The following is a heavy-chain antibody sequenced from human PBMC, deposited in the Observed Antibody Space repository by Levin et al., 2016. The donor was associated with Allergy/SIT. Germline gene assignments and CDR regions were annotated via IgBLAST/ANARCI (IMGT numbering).Heavy chain of an antibody. CDR1: GYSFTSYW. CDR3: ARRGKGSVRGSYSHSPDY. CDR2: IYPGDSDT. Sequence: KVSCKGSGYSFTSYWIGWVRQMPGKGLEWMGIIYPGDSDTRYSPSFQGQVTISADKSISTAYLQWSSLKASDTAMYYCARRGKGSVRGSYSHSPDYWGQGTLVTVSS. V-gene: IGHV5-51*01. D-gene: IGHD1-26*01. J-gene: IGHJ4*02.